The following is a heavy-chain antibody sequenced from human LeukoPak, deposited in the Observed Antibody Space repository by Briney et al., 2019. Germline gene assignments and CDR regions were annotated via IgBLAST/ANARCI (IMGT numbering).Heavy chain of an antibody. V-gene: IGHV1-2*06. CDR1: GYTFTDHY. Sequence: ASVKVSCKASGYTFTDHYIHWVRQAPGQGLEWMGRINPNSGGGTNYAQKFQGRVTMTGDTSISTAYMELSRLRSDDAAVYYCARIINGWYYFDYWGQGTLVTVSS. J-gene: IGHJ4*02. CDR3: ARIINGWYYFDY. D-gene: IGHD6-19*01. CDR2: INPNSGGGT.